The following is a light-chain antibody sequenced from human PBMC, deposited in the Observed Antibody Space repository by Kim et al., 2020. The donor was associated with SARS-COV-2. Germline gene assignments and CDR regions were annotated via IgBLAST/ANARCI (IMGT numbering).Light chain of an antibody. CDR1: QGISSY. CDR3: QQYYSYPRT. J-gene: IGKJ3*01. V-gene: IGKV1-8*01. Sequence: AATGDRVTITCRASQGISSYLAWYQQKPGKAPKLLIYAASTLQSGVPSRFSGSGSGTDFTLTISCLQSEDFATYYCQQYYSYPRTFGPGTKVDIK. CDR2: AAS.